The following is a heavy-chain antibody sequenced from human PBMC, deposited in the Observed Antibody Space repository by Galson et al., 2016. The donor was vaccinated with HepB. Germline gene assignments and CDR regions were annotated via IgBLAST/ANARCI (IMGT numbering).Heavy chain of an antibody. CDR3: ERGFPSATIDY. CDR1: GYTFTSYA. D-gene: IGHD2-2*01. J-gene: IGHJ4*02. CDR2: FNDGNGNT. V-gene: IGHV1-3*01. Sequence: SVKVSCKASGYTFTSYAMHWVRQTPGQRLEWMGWFNDGNGNTKYSQKFQGRVIITRDTSASTAYMELSSLRSEDTAVYCCERGFPSATIDYWGQGTLVTVSS.